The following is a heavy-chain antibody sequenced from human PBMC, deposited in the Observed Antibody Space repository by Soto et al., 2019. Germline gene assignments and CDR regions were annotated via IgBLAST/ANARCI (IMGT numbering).Heavy chain of an antibody. V-gene: IGHV1-58*01. D-gene: IGHD3-22*01. CDR1: GFTFTSSA. CDR2: IVVGSGNT. Sequence: SVKVSCKASGFTFTSSAVQWVRQARGQRLEWIGWIVVGSGNTNYAQKFQERVTITRDMSTSTAYMELSSLRSEDTAVYYCAADLLYYYDSSGYYGGFDYWGQGTLVTVSS. J-gene: IGHJ4*02. CDR3: AADLLYYYDSSGYYGGFDY.